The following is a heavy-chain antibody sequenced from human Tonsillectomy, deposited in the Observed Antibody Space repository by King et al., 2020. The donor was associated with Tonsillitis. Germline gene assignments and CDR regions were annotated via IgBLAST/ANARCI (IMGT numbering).Heavy chain of an antibody. J-gene: IGHJ4*02. D-gene: IGHD3-3*01. CDR3: ARDLGLGSDYDPPTALHY. V-gene: IGHV3-30-3*01. CDR2: ISYDGSNK. Sequence: VQLVESGGGVVQPGRSLRLSCAASGFTFSSYAMHWVRQAPGKGLEWEALISYDGSNKYYADSLKGRFTISRDNCKNMLFLQMSSLRPEDTAVYYCARDLGLGSDYDPPTALHYWGQGTLVTVSS. CDR1: GFTFSSYA.